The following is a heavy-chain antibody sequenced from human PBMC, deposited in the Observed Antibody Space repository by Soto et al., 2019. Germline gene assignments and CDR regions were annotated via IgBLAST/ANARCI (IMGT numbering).Heavy chain of an antibody. D-gene: IGHD3-22*01. Sequence: CKGSGYSFTSYWIGWVRQMPGKGLEWMGIIYPGDSDTRYSPSFQGQVTISADKSISTAYLQWSSLKASDTAMYYCARSAGITMIVVVPDAFDIWGQGTMVTVS. CDR2: IYPGDSDT. CDR3: ARSAGITMIVVVPDAFDI. J-gene: IGHJ3*02. V-gene: IGHV5-51*01. CDR1: GYSFTSYW.